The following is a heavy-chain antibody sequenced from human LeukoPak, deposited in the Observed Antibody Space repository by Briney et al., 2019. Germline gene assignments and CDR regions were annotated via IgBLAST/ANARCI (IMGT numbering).Heavy chain of an antibody. D-gene: IGHD4-11*01. CDR1: GFTVCNNY. J-gene: IGHJ4*02. CDR3: AKDGGTVTSYYFDS. V-gene: IGHV3-23*01. Sequence: QTGGSLTLSCSVSGFTVCNNYMIWLPQAPGQGLEGVSGISAWGDNTYPADSVRGRFTISRDNCKNTLDLQMNRLRVEDTAVYYCAKDGGTVTSYYFDSWGLGTLVTLSS. CDR2: ISAWGDNT.